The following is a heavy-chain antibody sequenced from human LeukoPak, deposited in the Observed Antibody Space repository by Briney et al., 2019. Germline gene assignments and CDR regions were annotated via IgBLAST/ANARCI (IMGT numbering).Heavy chain of an antibody. J-gene: IGHJ4*02. CDR3: ARQRFDYYDSSGYYYGFDY. Sequence: SETLSLTCTVSGGSISSYYWSWIRQPPGKGLEWIGYIYYSGSANYNPSLKSRVTISVDTSKNQFSLKLSSVTAADTAVYYCARQRFDYYDSSGYYYGFDYWGQGTLVTVSS. D-gene: IGHD3-22*01. V-gene: IGHV4-59*01. CDR1: GGSISSYY. CDR2: IYYSGSA.